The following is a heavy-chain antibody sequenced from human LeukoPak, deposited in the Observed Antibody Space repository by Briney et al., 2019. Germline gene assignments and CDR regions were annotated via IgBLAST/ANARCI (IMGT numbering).Heavy chain of an antibody. Sequence: PGGSLRLSCAASGFTFSSYEMKWVRQAPGKGLEWVSYISSSGRTRNYADSVKGRFAISRDNANNSLFLHMNSLRAEDTAVYYCAREALGLDSWGQGTLVTVSS. CDR3: AREALGLDS. CDR2: ISSSGRTR. CDR1: GFTFSSYE. J-gene: IGHJ4*02. V-gene: IGHV3-48*03. D-gene: IGHD1-26*01.